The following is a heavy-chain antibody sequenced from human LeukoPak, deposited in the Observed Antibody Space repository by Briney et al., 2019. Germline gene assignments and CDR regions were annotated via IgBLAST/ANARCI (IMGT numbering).Heavy chain of an antibody. CDR2: ISYDGSNK. CDR1: GFTFSSYA. CDR3: ASPSGLSGRPTADY. Sequence: PGGSLRLSCAASGFTFSSYAMHWVRQAPGKGLEWVAVISYDGSNKYYADSVKGRFTISRDNSKNTLYLQMNSLRAEDTAVYYCASPSGLSGRPTADYWGQGTLVTVSS. J-gene: IGHJ4*02. V-gene: IGHV3-30*04. D-gene: IGHD5-12*01.